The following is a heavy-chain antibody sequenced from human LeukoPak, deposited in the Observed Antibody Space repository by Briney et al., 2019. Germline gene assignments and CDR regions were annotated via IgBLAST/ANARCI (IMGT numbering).Heavy chain of an antibody. CDR2: IYYSGST. Sequence: PSETLSLTCTVSGGSISSGGYYWSWIRQHPGKGLEWIGYIYYSGSTCYNPSLKSRVTISVDTSKNQFSLKLSSATAADTAVYYCARRGRDGYVSYHDYWGQGTLVTVSS. J-gene: IGHJ4*02. V-gene: IGHV4-31*03. CDR3: ARRGRDGYVSYHDY. CDR1: GGSISSGGYY. D-gene: IGHD5-24*01.